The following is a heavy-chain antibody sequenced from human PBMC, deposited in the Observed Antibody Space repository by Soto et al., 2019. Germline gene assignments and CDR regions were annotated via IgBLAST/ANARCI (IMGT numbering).Heavy chain of an antibody. CDR2: ISGSGDRT. D-gene: IGHD2-15*01. CDR3: VKDDGGSPSTPPL. CDR1: GITISNYP. J-gene: IGHJ4*02. V-gene: IGHV3-23*01. Sequence: EVQLLESGGGLVQPGGSLSLSCAASGITISNYPMSWVRQAPGKGLDWVSGISGSGDRTYYADSAKGRFTISKDISKNSLSLQLDSLGVDDTAVYFCVKDDGGSPSTPPLWGQGTLVTVSS.